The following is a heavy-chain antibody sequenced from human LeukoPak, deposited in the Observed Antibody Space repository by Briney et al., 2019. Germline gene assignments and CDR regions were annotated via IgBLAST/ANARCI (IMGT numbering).Heavy chain of an antibody. J-gene: IGHJ4*02. Sequence: GGSLTLSCEACGHILSISGMNWVRHATEKGLEWVSYIRRGSGLIFYVDSVKGRFTLSRDKEKNSLFMQMNSQRDEHTGVNYCARVVRGLYDLGDWGQGTLVTVSS. CDR2: IRRGSGLI. D-gene: IGHD3-10*01. V-gene: IGHV3-48*02. CDR1: GHILSISG. CDR3: ARVVRGLYDLGD.